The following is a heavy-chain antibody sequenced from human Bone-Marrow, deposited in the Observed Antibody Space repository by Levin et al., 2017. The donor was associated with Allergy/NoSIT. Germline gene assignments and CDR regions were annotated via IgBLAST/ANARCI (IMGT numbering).Heavy chain of an antibody. CDR3: AKPYYVDSSGYYPDAYWYFDL. D-gene: IGHD3-22*01. J-gene: IGHJ2*01. CDR1: GFTFSSYG. CDR2: ISYDGSNK. Sequence: PGGSLRLSCAASGFTFSSYGMHWVRQAPGKGLEWVAVISYDGSNKYYADSVKGRFTISRDNSKNTLYLQMNSLRAEDTAVYYCAKPYYVDSSGYYPDAYWYFDLWGRGTLVTVSS. V-gene: IGHV3-30*18.